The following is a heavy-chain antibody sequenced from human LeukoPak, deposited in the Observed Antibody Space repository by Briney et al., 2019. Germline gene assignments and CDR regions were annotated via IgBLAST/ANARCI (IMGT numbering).Heavy chain of an antibody. CDR2: ISYDGSNK. D-gene: IGHD5-12*01. CDR3: ARVLSNVATGSSPRTAPSIEIGDAFDI. J-gene: IGHJ3*02. CDR1: GFTFSSYA. V-gene: IGHV3-30*04. Sequence: PGGSLRLSCAASGFTFSSYAMHWVRQAPGKGLEWVAVISYDGSNKYYADSVKGRFTISRDNSKNTLYLQMNSLRAEDTAVYYCARVLSNVATGSSPRTAPSIEIGDAFDIWGQGTMVTVSS.